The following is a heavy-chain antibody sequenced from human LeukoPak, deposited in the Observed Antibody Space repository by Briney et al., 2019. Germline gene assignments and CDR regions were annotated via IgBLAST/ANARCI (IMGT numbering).Heavy chain of an antibody. CDR2: ISRDGGST. J-gene: IGHJ4*02. D-gene: IGHD3-10*01. Sequence: GGSLRLSCAASGFTFDDYAMHWVRQAPGKGLEWVSLISRDGGSTYYADSVKGRFTISRDNSKNSLYLQMNSLRTEDTALYYCAVGLMVIDYWGQGTLVTVSS. CDR3: AVGLMVIDY. CDR1: GFTFDDYA. V-gene: IGHV3-43*02.